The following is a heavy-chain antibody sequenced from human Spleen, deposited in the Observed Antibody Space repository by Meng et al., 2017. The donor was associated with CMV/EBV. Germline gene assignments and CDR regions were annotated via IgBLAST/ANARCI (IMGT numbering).Heavy chain of an antibody. J-gene: IGHJ3*02. CDR2: IWRSGST. V-gene: IGHV4-4*02. D-gene: IGHD4-23*01. CDR1: GDSISSSNNW. Sequence: SETLSLTCAVSGDSISSSNNWWSWVRQSPEKGLEWIGEIWRSGSTNYRPSLKSRLTISVDTSKNQFSLKLSSVTAADTAVYYCARPNYGGNFLHAFDIWGQGTMVTVSS. CDR3: ARPNYGGNFLHAFDI.